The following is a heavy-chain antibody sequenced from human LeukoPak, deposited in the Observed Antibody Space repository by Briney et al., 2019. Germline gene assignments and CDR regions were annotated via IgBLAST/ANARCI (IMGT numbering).Heavy chain of an antibody. V-gene: IGHV3-7*01. CDR2: IKQDGSDK. J-gene: IGHJ4*02. CDR3: ATYSSAFSY. CDR1: GFTFSSYG. D-gene: IGHD6-19*01. Sequence: GGSLRLSCAASGFTFSSYGMSWVRQAPGKGLEWVANIKQDGSDKYYVDSVKGRFTISRDNAKNSLYLQMNSLRAEDTAVYYCATYSSAFSYWGQGTLVTVPS.